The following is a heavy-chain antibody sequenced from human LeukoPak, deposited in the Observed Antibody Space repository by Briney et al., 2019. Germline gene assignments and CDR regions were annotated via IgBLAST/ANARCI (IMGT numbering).Heavy chain of an antibody. V-gene: IGHV4-34*01. CDR3: ARDLAAAGGIDV. Sequence: SETLSLTCAVYGGSFSGYYWSWIRQPPGKGLEWIGEINHSGSTNYNPSLKSRVTISVDTSKNQFSLKLSSVTAADTAVYYCARDLAAAGGIDVWGQGTTVTVSS. CDR2: INHSGST. D-gene: IGHD6-13*01. J-gene: IGHJ6*02. CDR1: GGSFSGYY.